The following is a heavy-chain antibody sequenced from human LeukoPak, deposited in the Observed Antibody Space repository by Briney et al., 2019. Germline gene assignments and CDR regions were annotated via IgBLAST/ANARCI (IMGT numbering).Heavy chain of an antibody. Sequence: GGSLRLSCAASGFTFSSYAMPWVRQAPGKGLEWVAVISYDGSNKYYADSVKGRFTISRDNSKNTLYLQMSSLRAEDTAVYYCARDLSFDYWGQGILVTVSS. V-gene: IGHV3-30-3*01. CDR3: ARDLSFDY. CDR2: ISYDGSNK. CDR1: GFTFSSYA. D-gene: IGHD3-16*02. J-gene: IGHJ4*02.